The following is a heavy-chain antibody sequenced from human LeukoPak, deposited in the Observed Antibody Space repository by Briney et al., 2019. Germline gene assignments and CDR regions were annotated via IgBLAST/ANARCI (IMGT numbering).Heavy chain of an antibody. J-gene: IGHJ4*02. CDR2: INAGNGNT. V-gene: IGHV1-3*01. D-gene: IGHD3-10*01. CDR3: ARGHPYYYGSGSTDFDY. CDR1: GYTFTSYA. Sequence: ASVKVSCKASGYTFTSYAMHWVRQAPGQRLEWMGWINAGNGNTKYSQKFQGRVTITGDTSASTAYMELSSLRSEDTAVYYCARGHPYYYGSGSTDFDYWGQGTLVTVSS.